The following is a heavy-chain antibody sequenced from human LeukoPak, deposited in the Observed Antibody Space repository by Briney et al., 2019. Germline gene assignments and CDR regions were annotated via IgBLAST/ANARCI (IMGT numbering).Heavy chain of an antibody. D-gene: IGHD3-3*01. CDR2: ITSDGNTQ. V-gene: IGHV3-11*01. Sequence: GGSLRLSCTTSGFTFSDYFLSRIRQPPGKGLEWISYITSDGNTQYYGYSVKGRFTISRDNAKNSLYLQMHSLRVEDTAVYYCARDRGIFGDVITASFDFWSQGSLVTVSS. J-gene: IGHJ4*02. CDR3: ARDRGIFGDVITASFDF. CDR1: GFTFSDYF.